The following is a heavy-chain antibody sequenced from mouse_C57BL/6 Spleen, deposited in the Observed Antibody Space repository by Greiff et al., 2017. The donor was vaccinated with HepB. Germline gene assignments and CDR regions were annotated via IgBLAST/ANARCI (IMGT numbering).Heavy chain of an antibody. D-gene: IGHD2-1*01. CDR2: IYPGDGDT. V-gene: IGHV1-80*01. CDR1: GYAFSSYW. Sequence: VQLQQSGAELVKPGASVKISCKASGYAFSSYWMNWVKQRPGKGLEWIGQIYPGDGDTNYNGKFKGKATLTADKSSSTAYMQLSSLTSEDSAVYFCARYRYYGNYGYAMDYWGQGTSVTVSS. CDR3: ARYRYYGNYGYAMDY. J-gene: IGHJ4*01.